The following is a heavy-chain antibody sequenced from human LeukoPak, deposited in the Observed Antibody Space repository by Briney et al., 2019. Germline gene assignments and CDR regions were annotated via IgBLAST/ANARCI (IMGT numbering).Heavy chain of an antibody. CDR2: ISSSSSTI. J-gene: IGHJ4*02. CDR3: ASHKILDYYDSSGYSPFDY. D-gene: IGHD3-22*01. Sequence: GGSLRLSCAASGFTFSSYEMNWVRQAPGKGLERVSYISSSSSTIYYADSVKGRFTISRDNAKNSLYLQMNSLRAEDTAVYYCASHKILDYYDSSGYSPFDYWGQGTLVTVSS. V-gene: IGHV3-48*03. CDR1: GFTFSSYE.